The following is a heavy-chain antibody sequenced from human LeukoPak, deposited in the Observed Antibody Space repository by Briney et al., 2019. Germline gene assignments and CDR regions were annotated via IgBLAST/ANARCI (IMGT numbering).Heavy chain of an antibody. CDR3: AKGPNFGSWRAVHY. Sequence: GGSLRLSCAASEFNFDNYDMSWVRQILEKGLEWVSSISSDGVTFYADSVKGRFTMSRDKSRKTLYLQMNSLRTDDTATYYCAKGPNFGSWRAVHYWGQGSLATVSP. D-gene: IGHD3-10*01. CDR2: ISSDGVT. J-gene: IGHJ4*02. CDR1: EFNFDNYD. V-gene: IGHV3-23*01.